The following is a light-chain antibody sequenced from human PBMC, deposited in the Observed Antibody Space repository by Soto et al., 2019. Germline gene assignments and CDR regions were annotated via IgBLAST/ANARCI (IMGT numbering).Light chain of an antibody. CDR3: QQYHNWPQT. CDR1: QSVSSN. Sequence: EIVLTQPPGTLSLSPGERATLSCRARQSVSSNLAWYQQKPGQAPSLLIYGASTRATGTPARFSGSGSGTEFTLTISSLQSEDFAVYYCQQYHNWPQTFGQGTRLEIK. J-gene: IGKJ5*01. V-gene: IGKV3-15*01. CDR2: GAS.